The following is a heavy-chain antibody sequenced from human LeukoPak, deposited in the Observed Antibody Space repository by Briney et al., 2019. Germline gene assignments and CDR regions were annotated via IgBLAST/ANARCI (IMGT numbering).Heavy chain of an antibody. Sequence: AGSLRLSCAASGFTFTDYAMGWVRQAPGQGLEWASTISASGSTTYHADSVRGRFTISRDNSKNTLSLQMSSLRAEDTAVYYCAKARTPYNSGFDYWGQGTLVAVSS. D-gene: IGHD6-19*01. CDR3: AKARTPYNSGFDY. CDR1: GFTFTDYA. CDR2: ISASGSTT. V-gene: IGHV3-23*01. J-gene: IGHJ4*02.